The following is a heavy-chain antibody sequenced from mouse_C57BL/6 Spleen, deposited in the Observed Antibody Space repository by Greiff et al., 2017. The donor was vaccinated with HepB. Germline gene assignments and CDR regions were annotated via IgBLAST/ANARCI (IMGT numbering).Heavy chain of an antibody. V-gene: IGHV1-54*01. CDR3: ARWGGTVMDY. Sequence: VKLMESGAELVRPGTSVKVSCKASGYAFTNYLIEWVKQRPGQGLEWIGVINPGSGGTNYNEKFKGKATLTADKSSSTAYMQLSSLTSEDSAVYFCARWGGTVMDYWGQGTSVTVSS. J-gene: IGHJ4*01. D-gene: IGHD1-1*01. CDR1: GYAFTNYL. CDR2: INPGSGGT.